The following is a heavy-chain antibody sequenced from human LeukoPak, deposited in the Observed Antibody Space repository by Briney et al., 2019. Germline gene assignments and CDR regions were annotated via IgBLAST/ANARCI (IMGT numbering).Heavy chain of an antibody. Sequence: PGGSLRLSCAASGFTFSSYEMNWIRQPPGKGLEWIGYIYYRVTSDYNPSLKSRVTMSVDMSTRQISLKLSSVTAADTAVYYCARAVGGDGSGSLWGPGTLVTVSS. CDR3: ARAVGGDGSGSL. CDR2: IYYRVTS. D-gene: IGHD3-10*01. J-gene: IGHJ4*02. CDR1: GFTFSSYE. V-gene: IGHV4-59*01.